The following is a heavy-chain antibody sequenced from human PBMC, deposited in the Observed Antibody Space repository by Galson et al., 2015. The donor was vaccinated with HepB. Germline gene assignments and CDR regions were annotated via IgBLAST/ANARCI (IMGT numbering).Heavy chain of an antibody. J-gene: IGHJ6*02. CDR2: ISGSGGRT. Sequence: SLRLSCAASGFTFSSYPMSWVRQAPGEGLEWVSDISGSGGRTYYADSVKGRFTISRDKSKNTLYLQMNSLRAEDTAVYYCATATVDYVYVGGSYLSPSYSYGMDVWGQGTTVTVSS. V-gene: IGHV3-23*01. CDR3: ATATVDYVYVGGSYLSPSYSYGMDV. D-gene: IGHD3-16*02. CDR1: GFTFSSYP.